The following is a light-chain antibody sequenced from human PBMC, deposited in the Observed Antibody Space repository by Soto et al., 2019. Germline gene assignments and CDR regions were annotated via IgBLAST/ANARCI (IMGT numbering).Light chain of an antibody. J-gene: IGLJ2*01. CDR2: SDG. CDR1: NVGSES. Sequence: SYELTQPPSVSVAPGKTATITCGGHNVGSESVHWYQQRPGQAPVLVIYSDGDRPSAIPERFSGSKSGNTATLTIGRVEAGDEADYYCQVWDSSRDHVIFGGGTKLTVL. V-gene: IGLV3-21*04. CDR3: QVWDSSRDHVI.